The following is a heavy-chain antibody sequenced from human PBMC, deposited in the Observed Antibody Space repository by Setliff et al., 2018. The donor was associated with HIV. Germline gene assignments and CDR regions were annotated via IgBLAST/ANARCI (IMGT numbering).Heavy chain of an antibody. CDR3: ARARRDSYDRGRRNHYYIDV. V-gene: IGHV1-8*02. Sequence: ASVKVSCKTSRGTFSSYAVSWVRQAAGQGLEWMGWMNPDSRNTGYAQRFEGSVTMTWDTSISTAYMELNNVKFEDTAVYYCARARRDSYDRGRRNHYYIDVWGKGTTVTVSS. CDR1: RGTFSSYA. J-gene: IGHJ6*03. D-gene: IGHD3-22*01. CDR2: MNPDSRNT.